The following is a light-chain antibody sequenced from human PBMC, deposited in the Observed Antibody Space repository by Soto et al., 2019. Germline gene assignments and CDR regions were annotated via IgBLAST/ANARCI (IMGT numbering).Light chain of an antibody. CDR3: QHLYSDPRTWT. CDR1: QSIRSH. CDR2: GAS. J-gene: IGKJ1*01. Sequence: DIQMTQSPSSLSASVGDRVSITCRASQSIRSHLNWFQHKPGKAPKVLIYGASSLQGGVPSRFSGSGSGTDFTLTIKSLQPEDFATYYCQHLYSDPRTWTFGQGTKVEMK. V-gene: IGKV1-39*01.